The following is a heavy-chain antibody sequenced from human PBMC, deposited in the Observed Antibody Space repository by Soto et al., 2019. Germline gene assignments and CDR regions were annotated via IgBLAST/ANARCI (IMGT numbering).Heavy chain of an antibody. CDR1: GGSISSSSYY. CDR2: IYYSGST. Sequence: SETLSLTCTVSGGSISSSSYYWGWIRQPPGKGLEWIGSIYYSGSTYYNPSLKSRVTISVDTSKNQFSLKLSSVTAADTAVYYCASLGLNWFDPWGQGTLVTVSS. J-gene: IGHJ5*02. V-gene: IGHV4-39*01. CDR3: ASLGLNWFDP.